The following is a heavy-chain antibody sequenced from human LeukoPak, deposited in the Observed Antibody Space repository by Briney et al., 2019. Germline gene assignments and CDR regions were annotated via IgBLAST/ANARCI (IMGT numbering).Heavy chain of an antibody. CDR3: ARDAARGLAVAGYNWFDP. CDR2: ISSSSSYI. D-gene: IGHD6-19*01. V-gene: IGHV3-21*01. CDR1: GFTFSSYS. J-gene: IGHJ5*02. Sequence: NPGGSLRLSCAASGFTFSSYSMNWVRQAPGKGLEWVSSISSSSSYIYYADSVKGRFTISRDNAKNSLYLQMNSLRAEDTAVYYCARDAARGLAVAGYNWFDPWGQGTLVTVSS.